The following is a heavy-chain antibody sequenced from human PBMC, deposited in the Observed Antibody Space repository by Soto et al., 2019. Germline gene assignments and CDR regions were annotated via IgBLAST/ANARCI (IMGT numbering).Heavy chain of an antibody. Sequence: GASVKVSCKASGFTFTSSSVQWVRQARGQSLEWMGWIIVGNGNTKYSQKFQDRVTINRDISTSTAYMELSSLSSEDTAVYYCARTRLQSAFDIWGQGTMVTVSS. J-gene: IGHJ3*02. CDR2: IIVGNGNT. D-gene: IGHD4-4*01. CDR1: GFTFTSSS. V-gene: IGHV1-58*01. CDR3: ARTRLQSAFDI.